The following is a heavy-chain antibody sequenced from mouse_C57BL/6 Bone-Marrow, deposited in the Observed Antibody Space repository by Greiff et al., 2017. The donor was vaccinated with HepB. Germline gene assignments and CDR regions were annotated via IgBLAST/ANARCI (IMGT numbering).Heavy chain of an antibody. CDR3: ARPYDYDGAWFAD. V-gene: IGHV1-18*01. J-gene: IGHJ3*01. CDR1: GYTFTDYN. Sequence: EVQLQQSGPELVKPGASVKISCKASGYTFTDYNMDWVKQSHGKSLEWIGDINPNNGGTIYNQKFKGKATLTVDNSSSTAYMELRSLTSADPAVYYSARPYDYDGAWFADWGQGTLVTVSA. CDR2: INPNNGGT. D-gene: IGHD2-4*01.